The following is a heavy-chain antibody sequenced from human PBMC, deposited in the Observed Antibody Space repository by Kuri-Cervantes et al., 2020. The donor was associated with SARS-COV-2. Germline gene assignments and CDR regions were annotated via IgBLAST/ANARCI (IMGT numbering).Heavy chain of an antibody. CDR2: ISYDGSNK. CDR3: AKPYNYGGNSG. V-gene: IGHV3-30-3*02. D-gene: IGHD4-23*01. J-gene: IGHJ4*02. Sequence: GGSLRLSCAASRFSFSSYTLHWVRQAPGKGLECVAVISYDGSNKYYADSVKGRFAISRDNSKNTLYLQMNSLRAEDTAVYYCAKPYNYGGNSGWGQGTLVTVSS. CDR1: RFSFSSYT.